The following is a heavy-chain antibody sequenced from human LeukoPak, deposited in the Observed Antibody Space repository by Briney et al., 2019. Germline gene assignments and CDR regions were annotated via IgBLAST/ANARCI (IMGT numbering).Heavy chain of an antibody. CDR2: IIPIFGTA. D-gene: IGHD5-24*01. CDR3: ARKEMATLQNWFDP. CDR1: GGTFSSYA. Sequence: GASVKVSCKASGGTFSSYAITWVRQAPGQGLEWMGGIIPIFGTANYAQKFQGRVTITADKSTSTAYMELSSLRSEDTAVYYCARKEMATLQNWFDPWGQGTLVTVSS. J-gene: IGHJ5*02. V-gene: IGHV1-69*06.